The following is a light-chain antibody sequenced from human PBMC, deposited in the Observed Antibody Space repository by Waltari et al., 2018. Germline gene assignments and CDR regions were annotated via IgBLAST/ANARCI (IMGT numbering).Light chain of an antibody. CDR3: MQGTHWPWT. CDR2: RVS. J-gene: IGKJ1*01. Sequence: DVVMTQSPLSLPVTLGQPASISCRSSQSLVHSDGNTYLNWCQQRPGQSPRRLFYRVSKRDSGVPDRFSGSGSGTDFTLKISRVEAEDVGVYYCMQGTHWPWTFGQGTKVEIK. CDR1: QSLVHSDGNTY. V-gene: IGKV2-30*02.